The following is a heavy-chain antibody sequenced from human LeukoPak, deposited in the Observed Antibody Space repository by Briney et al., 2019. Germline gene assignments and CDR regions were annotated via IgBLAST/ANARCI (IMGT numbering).Heavy chain of an antibody. CDR1: GYSFTSYW. V-gene: IGHV5-51*01. Sequence: GESLKTSCKGSGYSFTSYWIGWGRQMPGKGLEWMGIIYPGDSDTRYSPSFQGQVTISADKSISTAYLQWSSLKASDTAMYYCARSFMVRGVIISYYFDYWGQGTLVTVSS. CDR2: IYPGDSDT. CDR3: ARSFMVRGVIISYYFDY. D-gene: IGHD3-10*01. J-gene: IGHJ4*02.